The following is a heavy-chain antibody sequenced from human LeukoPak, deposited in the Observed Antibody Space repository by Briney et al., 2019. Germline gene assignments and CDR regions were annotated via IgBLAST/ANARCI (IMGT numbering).Heavy chain of an antibody. CDR2: IYSGGST. V-gene: IGHV3-66*01. Sequence: GGSLRLSCAASGFTVSSNYMSWVRQAPGKGLEWVSVIYSGGSTYYADSVKGRFTISRDNSKNTLYLQMNSLRAEDTAVYYCARSGNSSSWYYDPRPYWFDPWGQGTLVTVSS. D-gene: IGHD6-13*01. CDR3: ARSGNSSSWYYDPRPYWFDP. J-gene: IGHJ5*02. CDR1: GFTVSSNY.